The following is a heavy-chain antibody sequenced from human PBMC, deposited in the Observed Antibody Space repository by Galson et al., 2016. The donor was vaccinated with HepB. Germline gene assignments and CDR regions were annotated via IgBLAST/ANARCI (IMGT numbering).Heavy chain of an antibody. Sequence: SLRLSCAVSGFTLKDYNINWVRQAPGKGLEWVSYISSSGRDIQYAGTVKGRFTISRDNSKSTLYLQMNSLRAEDTAVYYCAKDEEPYKWNPLTLDYWGQGTLVTVSS. J-gene: IGHJ4*02. CDR3: AKDEEPYKWNPLTLDY. V-gene: IGHV3-48*01. D-gene: IGHD1-20*01. CDR2: ISSSGRDI. CDR1: GFTLKDYN.